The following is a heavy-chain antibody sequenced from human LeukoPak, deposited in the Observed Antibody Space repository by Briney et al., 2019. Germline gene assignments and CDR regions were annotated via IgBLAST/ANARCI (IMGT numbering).Heavy chain of an antibody. CDR1: GFTFSSYA. J-gene: IGHJ6*03. D-gene: IGHD6-13*01. V-gene: IGHV3-30-3*01. CDR2: ISYDGSNK. CDR3: ARDRAAAGRAPDYYYYYMDV. Sequence: PGRSLRLSCAASGFTFSSYAMHWVRQAPGKGLEWVAVISYDGSNKYYADSVKGRFTISRDNSKNTLYLQMNSLRAEDTAVYYCARDRAAAGRAPDYYYYYMDVWGKGTTVTVSS.